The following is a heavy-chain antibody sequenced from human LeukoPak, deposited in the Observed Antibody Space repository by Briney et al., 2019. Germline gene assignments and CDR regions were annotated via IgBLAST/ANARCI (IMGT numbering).Heavy chain of an antibody. D-gene: IGHD3-10*01. Sequence: GGSLRLSCAASGFTFSSYAMSWVRQAPGKGLEWVSAISGSGGSTYYADSVKGRFTISRDNSKNTLYLQINSLRAEDTAVYYCAKVGTLRTVRGSKPVDAGAFHYWGQGTLVTVSS. V-gene: IGHV3-23*01. CDR3: AKVGTLRTVRGSKPVDAGAFHY. CDR2: ISGSGGST. CDR1: GFTFSSYA. J-gene: IGHJ4*02.